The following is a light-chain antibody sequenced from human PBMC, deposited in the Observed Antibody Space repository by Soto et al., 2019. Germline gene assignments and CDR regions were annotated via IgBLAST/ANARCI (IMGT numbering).Light chain of an antibody. CDR2: AAS. Sequence: IQMTQSPASVSASVGDRVTITCRASQGLNTWLAWYQHKPGQAPKLLIHAASTLQSGVPSRFRGSGVGTDFTLTISSLQPEDFATDYCQQANTFPPTFGPGTKVDIK. CDR3: QQANTFPPT. CDR1: QGLNTW. V-gene: IGKV1D-12*01. J-gene: IGKJ3*01.